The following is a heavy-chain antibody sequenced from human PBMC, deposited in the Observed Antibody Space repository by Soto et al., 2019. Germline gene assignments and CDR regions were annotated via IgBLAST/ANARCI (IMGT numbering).Heavy chain of an antibody. J-gene: IGHJ4*02. D-gene: IGHD3-10*01. V-gene: IGHV5-10-1*01. CDR3: ARHQSGSGNSNFDF. CDR1: EYSLRIYW. Sequence: PGESLKISCQAFEYSLRIYWISWVRQKPGGGLEWMGRVDPNDSFATYSPSFEGYVSISVDKSTNIVYLQWRSLRDSDTATYYCARHQSGSGNSNFDFWGQGTPVTVSS. CDR2: VDPNDSFA.